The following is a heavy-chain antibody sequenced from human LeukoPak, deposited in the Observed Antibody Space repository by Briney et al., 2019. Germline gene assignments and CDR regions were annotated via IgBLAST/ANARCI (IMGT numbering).Heavy chain of an antibody. D-gene: IGHD3-22*01. J-gene: IGHJ4*02. V-gene: IGHV4-59*08. CDR1: GGSINSDY. CDR2: IYYTGTT. Sequence: PSETLSLTCTVSGGSINSDYWSWIRQPPGKGLEWIGYIYYTGTTKYIPSLNSRVTMSIDTSKNQFSLRLNSVSAADTAVYYCARFSQYFDTSSHYLDYWGQGILVTVSS. CDR3: ARFSQYFDTSSHYLDY.